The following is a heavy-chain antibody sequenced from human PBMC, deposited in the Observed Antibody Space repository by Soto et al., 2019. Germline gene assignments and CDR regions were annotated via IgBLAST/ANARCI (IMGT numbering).Heavy chain of an antibody. CDR1: GYTFTSYD. D-gene: IGHD4-17*01. CDR2: ISAYNGNT. V-gene: IGHV1-18*01. CDR3: ARVLDYGDYPTYYFDY. J-gene: IGHJ4*02. Sequence: ASVKVSCKASGYTFTSYDINWVRQATGQGLEWMGWISAYNGNTNYAQKLQGRVTMTTDTSTSTAYMELRSLRSDDTAVYYCARVLDYGDYPTYYFDYWGQGTLVTVSS.